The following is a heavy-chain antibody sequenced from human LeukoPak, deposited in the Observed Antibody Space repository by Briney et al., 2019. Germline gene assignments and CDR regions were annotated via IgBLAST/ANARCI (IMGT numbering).Heavy chain of an antibody. D-gene: IGHD6-19*01. CDR3: ARGGWYPESFQH. CDR2: IYYSGST. V-gene: IGHV4-59*01. CDR1: GGSISSYY. J-gene: IGHJ1*01. Sequence: KPSETLSLTCTVSGGSISSYYWNWIRPPPGKGLEWIGYIYYSGSTNYNPSLKSRVTISVDTSKNQFSLKLSSVTAADTAVYYCARGGWYPESFQHWGQGALVTVSS.